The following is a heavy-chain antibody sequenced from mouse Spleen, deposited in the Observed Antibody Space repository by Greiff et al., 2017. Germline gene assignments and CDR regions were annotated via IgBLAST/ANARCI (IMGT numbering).Heavy chain of an antibody. CDR3: ARWLLRVFDY. D-gene: IGHD2-3*01. J-gene: IGHJ2*01. CDR1: GYTFTDYY. V-gene: IGHV1-26*01. Sequence: EVQLQQSGPELVKPGASVKISCKASGYTFTDYYMNWVKQSHGKSLEWIGDINPNNGGTSYNQKFKGKATLTVDKSSSTAYMELRSLTSEDSAVYYCARWLLRVFDYWGQGTTLSVSS. CDR2: INPNNGGT.